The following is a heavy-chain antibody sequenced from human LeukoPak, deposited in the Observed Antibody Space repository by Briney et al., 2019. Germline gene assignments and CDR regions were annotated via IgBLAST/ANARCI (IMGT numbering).Heavy chain of an antibody. V-gene: IGHV1-69*13. Sequence: ASVKVSCKASGYTFTSYGISWVRQAPGQGLEWMGGIIPIFGTANYAQKFQGRVTITADESTSTAYMELSSLRSEDTAVYYCAGRDCSSTSCYPFYYYYYYMDVWGKGTTVTVSS. J-gene: IGHJ6*03. CDR3: AGRDCSSTSCYPFYYYYYYMDV. CDR1: GYTFTSYG. D-gene: IGHD2-2*01. CDR2: IIPIFGTA.